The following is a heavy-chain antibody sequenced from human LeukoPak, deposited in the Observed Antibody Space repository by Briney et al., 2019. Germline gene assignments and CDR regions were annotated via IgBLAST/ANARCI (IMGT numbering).Heavy chain of an antibody. V-gene: IGHV4-39*01. Sequence: SETLSLTCIVSGGSITSGRYYWGWIRQPPGKGLEWIGSFYSGGTTLYSSSLKSRATVSVDTSKSQFYLKLSSVTAADTAVYYCARHWDIVATWGRSFDPWGQGTLVTVSS. CDR2: FYSGGTT. CDR3: ARHWDIVATWGRSFDP. CDR1: GGSITSGRYY. J-gene: IGHJ5*02. D-gene: IGHD5-12*01.